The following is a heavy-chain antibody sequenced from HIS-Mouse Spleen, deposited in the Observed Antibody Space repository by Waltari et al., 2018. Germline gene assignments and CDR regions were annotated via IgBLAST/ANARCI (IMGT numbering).Heavy chain of an antibody. D-gene: IGHD1-1*01. CDR1: GDSVSSNRPS. CDR3: ARDLQLGQKYYFDY. Sequence: QVQLQQSGPGLVKSSQTLPLTCSISGDSVSSNRPSLTWHRHSPSRGLEWLGRTYYRSKWYNDYAVSVKSRITINPDTSKNQFSLQLNSVTPEDTAVYYCARDLQLGQKYYFDYWGQGTLVTVSS. V-gene: IGHV6-1*01. J-gene: IGHJ4*02. CDR2: TYYRSKWYN.